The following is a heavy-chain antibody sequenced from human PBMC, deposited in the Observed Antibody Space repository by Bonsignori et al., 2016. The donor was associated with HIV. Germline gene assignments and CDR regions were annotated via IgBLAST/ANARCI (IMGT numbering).Heavy chain of an antibody. V-gene: IGHV5-51*01. J-gene: IGHJ3*02. Sequence: VRQMPGKGLEWMGVIYPDDSDTKYSPSFQGRATISADKSTYTAYLQWSSLEAADTAMYYCARHVPQGDVVVVPAAHAFHIWGPRDNGHRFL. CDR3: ARHVPQGDVVVVPAAHAFHI. CDR2: IYPDDSDT. D-gene: IGHD2-21*01.